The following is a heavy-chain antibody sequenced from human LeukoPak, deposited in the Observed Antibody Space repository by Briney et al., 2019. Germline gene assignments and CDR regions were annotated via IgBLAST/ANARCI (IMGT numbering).Heavy chain of an antibody. J-gene: IGHJ4*02. CDR3: AKDNAVVTNH. Sequence: PGGSLRLSCAASGFIFSNYGMNWVRQAPGKGLEWVAAISASGSATSYADSVRGRFTISRDNSKNTLYLQMNSLRAEDTAVYYCAKDNAVVTNHWGQGTLVTVSS. V-gene: IGHV3-23*01. D-gene: IGHD4-23*01. CDR2: ISASGSAT. CDR1: GFIFSNYG.